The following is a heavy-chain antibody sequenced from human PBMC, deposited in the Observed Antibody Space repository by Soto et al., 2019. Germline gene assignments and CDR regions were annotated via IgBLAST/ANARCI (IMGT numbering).Heavy chain of an antibody. CDR3: ARVDPGYEEDY. CDR2: ISSSGSTI. J-gene: IGHJ4*02. CDR1: GFTFSSYE. D-gene: IGHD5-18*01. Sequence: GGSLRLSCAASGFTFSSYEMNWVRQAPGKGLEWVSYISSSGSTIYYADSVKGRFTISRDNAKNSLYLQMNSLRAEDTAVYYCARVDPGYEEDYWGQGTLVTVFS. V-gene: IGHV3-48*03.